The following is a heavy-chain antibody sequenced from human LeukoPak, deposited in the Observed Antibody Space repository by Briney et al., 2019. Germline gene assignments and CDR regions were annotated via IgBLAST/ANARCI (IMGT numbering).Heavy chain of an antibody. D-gene: IGHD3-10*01. CDR1: GFTFSSYA. Sequence: GGSLRLSCAASGFTFSSYAMHWVRQAPGKGLEWVAIISYDGNNKYYADSVKGRFTISRDNSKNTLYLQMNSLRAEDTAVYYCARGDLHYSGSTRRGFDIWGQGTMVTVSS. CDR3: ARGDLHYSGSTRRGFDI. J-gene: IGHJ3*02. V-gene: IGHV3-30*04. CDR2: ISYDGNNK.